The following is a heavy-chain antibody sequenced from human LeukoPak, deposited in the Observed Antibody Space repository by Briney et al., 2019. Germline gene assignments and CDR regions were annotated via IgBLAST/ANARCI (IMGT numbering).Heavy chain of an antibody. CDR1: GGSISSSSYY. CDR2: IHYSGST. J-gene: IGHJ6*03. Sequence: SETLSLTRTVSGGSISSSSYYWSWIRQPPGKGLEWIGYIHYSGSTNYNPSLKSRVTILVDTSKNQFSLKLSSVTAADTAVYYCARVEEGYGSGRRENYYYYYMDVWGKGTTVTISS. V-gene: IGHV4-61*01. D-gene: IGHD3-10*01. CDR3: ARVEEGYGSGRRENYYYYYMDV.